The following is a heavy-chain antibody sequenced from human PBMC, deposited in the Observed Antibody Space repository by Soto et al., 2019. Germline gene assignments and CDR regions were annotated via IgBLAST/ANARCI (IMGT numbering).Heavy chain of an antibody. V-gene: IGHV3-72*01. CDR1: GFTFSNYY. D-gene: IGHD3-16*01. Sequence: EVQLVESGGGLVQPGGSLRLSCAASGFTFSNYYMDWVRQAPGKGLEWVGRSKNKADSYITEYAASVKGRFSISRDASKNSLYLQMNSLKTEDTAVYYCTVCGLGYDFGAAWDQGILVTVSS. J-gene: IGHJ4*02. CDR2: SKNKADSYIT. CDR3: TVCGLGYDFGAA.